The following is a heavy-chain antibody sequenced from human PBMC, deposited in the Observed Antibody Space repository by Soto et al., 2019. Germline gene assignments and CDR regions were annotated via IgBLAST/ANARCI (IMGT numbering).Heavy chain of an antibody. CDR2: ITSGGSYI. CDR3: AREKGSQLRLDV. CDR1: GFSFSGDS. Sequence: ELQLVESGGGLVKPGGSLRLSCAGSGFSFSGDSMDWVRQAPGKGLEWVSSITSGGSYIFYSDSVKGRFTISRDNAKKSLYLQMDSLRTEDTAVYYCAREKGSQLRLDVGGQGTTVTVSS. J-gene: IGHJ6*02. V-gene: IGHV3-21*01. D-gene: IGHD3-3*01.